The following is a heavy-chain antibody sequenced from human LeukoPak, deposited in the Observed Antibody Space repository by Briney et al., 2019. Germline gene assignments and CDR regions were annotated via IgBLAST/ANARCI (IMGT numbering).Heavy chain of an antibody. CDR1: GGSISSGANY. J-gene: IGHJ2*01. D-gene: IGHD3-22*01. CDR3: AVYYYDSSGYYWYFDL. CDR2: ISHSESA. Sequence: SQTLSLTCTVSGGSISSGANYWSWIRQPPGRGLEWIGYISHSESAYYNPSLKSRVTISVDTSKNQFSLKLSSVTAADTAVYYCAVYYYDSSGYYWYFDLWGRGTLVTVSS. V-gene: IGHV4-30-2*01.